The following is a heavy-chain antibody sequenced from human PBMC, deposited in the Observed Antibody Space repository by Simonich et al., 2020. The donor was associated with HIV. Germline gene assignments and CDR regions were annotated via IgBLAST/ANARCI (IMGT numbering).Heavy chain of an antibody. J-gene: IGHJ3*02. D-gene: IGHD6-13*01. CDR2: INPNSGGT. Sequence: EVKKPGSSVKVSCKASGYTFTDYYMHWVRQAPGQGLEWMGWINPNSGGTNYAQKVQGRVTMTRDTSISTAYMELSRLRSDDTAVYYCARGPQQVVPVFDAFDIWGPRTMVTVSS. CDR1: GYTFTDYY. CDR3: ARGPQQVVPVFDAFDI. V-gene: IGHV1-2*02.